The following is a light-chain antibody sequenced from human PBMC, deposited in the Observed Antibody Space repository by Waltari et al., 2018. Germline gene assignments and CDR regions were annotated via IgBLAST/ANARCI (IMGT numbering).Light chain of an antibody. J-gene: IGKJ1*01. V-gene: IGKV3-20*01. CDR3: QMYVRLPVT. CDR2: DAS. CDR1: QSVGRA. Sequence: EIVLTQSPGTLALSPGERATLSCRASQSVGRALAWHQQKPGQAPRLLSYDASSRATGISDKFSGSGSGTDFSLTISRVEPEDFAVYFCQMYVRLPVTFGQGTKVEVK.